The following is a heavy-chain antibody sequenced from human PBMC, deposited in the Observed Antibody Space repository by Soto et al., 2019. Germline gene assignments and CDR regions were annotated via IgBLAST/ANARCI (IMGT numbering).Heavy chain of an antibody. CDR3: AREIASRL. J-gene: IGHJ6*04. V-gene: IGHV3-7*01. CDR2: INKDGSEK. CDR1: GFTFTSDW. Sequence: EVQVVESGGGLVQPGGSLRLSCAASGFTFTSDWMTWVRQAPGRGLEWVDNINKDGSEKAYVDSVKGRFTISRDNAKSSLYLQMNSLRADDTAVYYCAREIASRLWGKGTTVIVSP. D-gene: IGHD2-21*01.